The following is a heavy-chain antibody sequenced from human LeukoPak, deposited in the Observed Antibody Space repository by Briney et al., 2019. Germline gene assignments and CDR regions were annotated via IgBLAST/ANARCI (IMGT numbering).Heavy chain of an antibody. J-gene: IGHJ4*02. Sequence: GGSLRLSCAASRFTFSSYAMHWVRQAPGKGLEWVAIISYDGSNKYYADSVKGRFTISRDNSKNTLYLQMNSLGDEDTAVYYCARAAPAGLYWGQGTLVTVSS. CDR1: RFTFSSYA. D-gene: IGHD6-13*01. CDR2: ISYDGSNK. CDR3: ARAAPAGLY. V-gene: IGHV3-30*04.